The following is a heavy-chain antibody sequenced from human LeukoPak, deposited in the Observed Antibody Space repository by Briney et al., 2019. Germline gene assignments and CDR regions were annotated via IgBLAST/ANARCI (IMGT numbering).Heavy chain of an antibody. V-gene: IGHV3-33*01. D-gene: IGHD5-12*01. CDR3: ARNPIGSMATISFFDY. J-gene: IGHJ4*02. Sequence: GGSLRLSCAASGFTFSSYGMHWVRQAPGKGLEWVAVIWYDGSNKYYADSVKGRFTISRDNSKNTLYLQMSSLRAEDTAVYYCARNPIGSMATISFFDYWGQGALVTVSS. CDR2: IWYDGSNK. CDR1: GFTFSSYG.